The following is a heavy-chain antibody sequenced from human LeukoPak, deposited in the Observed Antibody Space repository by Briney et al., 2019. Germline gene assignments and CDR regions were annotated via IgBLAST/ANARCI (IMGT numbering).Heavy chain of an antibody. CDR3: ARGYYDILTGYYKEHWFDP. Sequence: SETLSLTCAVSGGSISSGGYSWSWIRQPPGKGLEWIGYIYHSGSTYCNPSLKSRVTISVDRSKNQFSLKLSSVTAADTAVYYCARGYYDILTGYYKEHWFDPWGQGTLVTVSS. CDR2: IYHSGST. J-gene: IGHJ5*02. D-gene: IGHD3-9*01. CDR1: GGSISSGGYS. V-gene: IGHV4-30-2*01.